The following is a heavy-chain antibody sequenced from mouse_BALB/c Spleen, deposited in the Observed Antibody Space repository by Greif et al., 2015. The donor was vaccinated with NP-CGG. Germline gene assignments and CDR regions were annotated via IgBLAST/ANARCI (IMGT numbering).Heavy chain of an antibody. CDR2: IDPENGDT. D-gene: IGHD1-2*01. CDR1: GFNIKDYY. Sequence: EVQLQQSGAELVRSGASVKLSCTASGFNIKDYYMHWVKQRPEQGLEWIGWIDPENGDTEYAPKFQGKATMTADTPSNTAYLQLSSLTSEDTAVYYCNGDFYGYARYAMDYWGQGTSVTVSS. CDR3: NGDFYGYARYAMDY. V-gene: IGHV14-4*02. J-gene: IGHJ4*01.